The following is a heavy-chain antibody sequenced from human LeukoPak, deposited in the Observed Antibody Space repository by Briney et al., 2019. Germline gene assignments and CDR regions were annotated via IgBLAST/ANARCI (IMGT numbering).Heavy chain of an antibody. CDR3: AKVLLGRSPTYYDSSGYYYFFDY. CDR2: ISSSGSTI. CDR1: GFTFSDYY. V-gene: IGHV3-11*01. Sequence: GGSLRLSCAASGFTFSDYYMSWIRQAPGKGLEWVSYISSSGSTIYYADSVKGRFTISRDNAKNSLYLQMNSLRAEDTAVYYCAKVLLGRSPTYYDSSGYYYFFDYWGQGTLVTVSS. D-gene: IGHD3-22*01. J-gene: IGHJ4*02.